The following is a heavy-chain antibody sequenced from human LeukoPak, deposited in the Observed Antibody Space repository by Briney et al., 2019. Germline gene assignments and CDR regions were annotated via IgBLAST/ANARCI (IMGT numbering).Heavy chain of an antibody. V-gene: IGHV4-34*01. CDR3: AAYFYDSSGYFDY. CDR2: INHSGSI. D-gene: IGHD3-22*01. CDR1: GHPFSGYY. Sequence: KPSETLSLTCAVYGHPFSGYYWSWVRQPPGKGLEWIGEINHSGSINYNPSLKSRVTISGDTAKNQFSLKLSSVTAADTAVYYCAAYFYDSSGYFDYGGQGTLVTVS. J-gene: IGHJ4*02.